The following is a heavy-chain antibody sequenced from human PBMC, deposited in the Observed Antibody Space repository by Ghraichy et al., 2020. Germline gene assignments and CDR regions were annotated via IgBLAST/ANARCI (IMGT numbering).Heavy chain of an antibody. J-gene: IGHJ6*02. CDR2: VSYDGGNK. Sequence: GGSLRLSCTASGFTFSNYAIHWVRQAPGKGLDWVAVVSYDGGNKYYADSVKGRFTISRDNSKNTLYLQMNSLRGEDTAVYYCARDRGMTTVAAYYYYTMDVWGQGTTVTVSS. CDR3: ARDRGMTTVAAYYYYTMDV. CDR1: GFTFSNYA. D-gene: IGHD4-23*01. V-gene: IGHV3-30-3*01.